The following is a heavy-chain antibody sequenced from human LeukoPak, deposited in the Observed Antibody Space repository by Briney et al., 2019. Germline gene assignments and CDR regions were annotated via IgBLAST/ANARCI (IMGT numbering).Heavy chain of an antibody. CDR3: ARGPYYYDSRGYYPPFDY. CDR2: IWYDGSNK. Sequence: GGSLRLSCAASGFTFSSYGMHWVRQAPGKGLEWVAVIWYDGSNKYYADSVKGRFTISRDNSKNTLYLQMNSLRAEDTAVYYCARGPYYYDSRGYYPPFDYWGQGTLVTVSS. D-gene: IGHD3-22*01. CDR1: GFTFSSYG. J-gene: IGHJ4*02. V-gene: IGHV3-33*01.